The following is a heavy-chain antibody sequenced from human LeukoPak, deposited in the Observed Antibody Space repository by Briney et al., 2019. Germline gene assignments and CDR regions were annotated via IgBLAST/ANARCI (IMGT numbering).Heavy chain of an antibody. CDR1: GGTFSSYA. D-gene: IGHD1-14*01. V-gene: IGHV1-18*01. J-gene: IGHJ5*02. Sequence: ASVKVSCKASGGTFSSYAISWVRQAPGQGLEWMGWISAYNGNTNYAQKLQGRVTMTTDTSTSTAYMELRSLRSDDTAVYYCARVTGVYWLPTHGFDPWGQGTLVTVSS. CDR3: ARVTGVYWLPTHGFDP. CDR2: ISAYNGNT.